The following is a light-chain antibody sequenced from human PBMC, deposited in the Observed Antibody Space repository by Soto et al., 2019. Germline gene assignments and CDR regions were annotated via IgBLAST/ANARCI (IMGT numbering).Light chain of an antibody. Sequence: QSVLTQSPSVSAAPGQKVTISCSGSSSNIGNNYVSWYQQLPGTAPKLLIYDNNKRPSGIPDRFSGSKSGTSGTLDITGLQTGDEADYYCATWDGSLPGEVFGGGAKHTGL. J-gene: IGLJ2*01. V-gene: IGLV1-51*01. CDR2: DNN. CDR1: SSNIGNNY. CDR3: ATWDGSLPGEV.